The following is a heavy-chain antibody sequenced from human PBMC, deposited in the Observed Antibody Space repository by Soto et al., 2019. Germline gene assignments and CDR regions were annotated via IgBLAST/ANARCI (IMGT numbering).Heavy chain of an antibody. CDR1: GFTFSSYA. D-gene: IGHD2-15*01. Sequence: PGGSLRLSCAASGFTFSSYAMSWVRQAPGKGLEWVSAISGSGGSTYYADSVKGRFTISRDNSKNTLYLQMNSLRAEDTAVYYCAAHYCSGGSCYSFAFDIWGQGAMVTVSS. CDR2: ISGSGGST. CDR3: AAHYCSGGSCYSFAFDI. V-gene: IGHV3-23*01. J-gene: IGHJ3*02.